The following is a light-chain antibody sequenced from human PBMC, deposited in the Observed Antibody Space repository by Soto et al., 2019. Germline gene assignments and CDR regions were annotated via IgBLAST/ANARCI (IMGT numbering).Light chain of an antibody. J-gene: IGLJ1*01. CDR3: SSYTTSNTRQIV. CDR2: DVS. Sequence: QSALTQPASVSGSPGQSITISCTGTSSDLGGYNYVSWYQHHPGKAPKLIIYDVSNRPSGVSIRFSGSKSDNTASLTISGLQPEDEADYHCSSYTTSNTRQIVFGTGTKVTVL. V-gene: IGLV2-14*03. CDR1: SSDLGGYNY.